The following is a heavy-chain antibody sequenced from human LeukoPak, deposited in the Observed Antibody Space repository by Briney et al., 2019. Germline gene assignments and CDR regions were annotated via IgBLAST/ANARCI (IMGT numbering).Heavy chain of an antibody. D-gene: IGHD2-21*02. CDR1: GYTFIGYY. J-gene: IGHJ4*02. CDR3: ARGSYCGGDCSFDY. V-gene: IGHV1-2*06. Sequence: AASVKVSCKASGYTFIGYYVHWVRQAPGQGFEWMGRINPNSGGTNYAQKFQGRVTMTRDTSITTAYMELSSLRSDDTAVYYCARGSYCGGDCSFDYWGQGILVTVSS. CDR2: INPNSGGT.